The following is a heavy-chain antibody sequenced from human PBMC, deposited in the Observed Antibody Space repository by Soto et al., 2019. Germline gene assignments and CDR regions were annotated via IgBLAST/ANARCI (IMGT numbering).Heavy chain of an antibody. CDR1: GFTFSSYG. V-gene: IGHV3-30*18. D-gene: IGHD3-22*01. Sequence: QVQLVESGGGVVQPGRSLRLSCAASGFTFSSYGMHWVRQAPGKGLEWVAVISYDGSNKYYADSVKGRFTISRDNSKHTLYLQMNSLRAEDTAVYYCAKHDSSGYHPIYGMDVWGQGTTVTVAS. CDR2: ISYDGSNK. J-gene: IGHJ6*02. CDR3: AKHDSSGYHPIYGMDV.